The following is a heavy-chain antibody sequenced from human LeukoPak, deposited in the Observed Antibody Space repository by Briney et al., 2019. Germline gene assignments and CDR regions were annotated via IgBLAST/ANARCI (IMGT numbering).Heavy chain of an antibody. V-gene: IGHV4-59*01. CDR3: ARSRGTGFIFDY. D-gene: IGHD3-10*01. CDR2: IYYSGST. J-gene: IGHJ4*02. CDR1: GGSINSLY. Sequence: SETLSLTCTVSGGSINSLYWSWMRQPPGKGLEGIGYIYYSGSTNYNPSLKSRVTISVDTSKNQFSLKLNSVTAADAAVYYCARSRGTGFIFDYWGQGALVTVSS.